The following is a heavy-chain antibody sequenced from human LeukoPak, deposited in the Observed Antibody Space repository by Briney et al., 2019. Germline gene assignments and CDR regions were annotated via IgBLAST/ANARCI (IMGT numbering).Heavy chain of an antibody. V-gene: IGHV4-34*01. CDR3: ARGIVVVPAAPSREPRGDTHDY. CDR1: GGSFSGYY. J-gene: IGHJ4*02. D-gene: IGHD2-2*01. CDR2: INHSGST. Sequence: SETLSLTCAVYGGSFSGYYRSWIRQPPGKGLEWIGEINHSGSTNYNPSLKSRVTISVDTSKNQFSLKLSSVTAADTAVYYCARGIVVVPAAPSREPRGDTHDYWGQGTLVTVSS.